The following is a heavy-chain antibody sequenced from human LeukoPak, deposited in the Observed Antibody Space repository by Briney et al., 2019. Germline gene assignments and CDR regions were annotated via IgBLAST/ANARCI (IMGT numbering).Heavy chain of an antibody. CDR3: ARRLTQYDCFDP. J-gene: IGHJ5*02. CDR2: TYYRSTWYN. Sequence: SQTLSLTCAISGDSVSSNSVTWYWIRQTPSRGLEWLGRTYYRSTWYNDYAVSVRGRITVNPDTSKNQFSLHLNSVTPEDTAVYYCARRLTQYDCFDPWGQGILVTVSS. D-gene: IGHD2-2*01. V-gene: IGHV6-1*01. CDR1: GDSVSSNSVT.